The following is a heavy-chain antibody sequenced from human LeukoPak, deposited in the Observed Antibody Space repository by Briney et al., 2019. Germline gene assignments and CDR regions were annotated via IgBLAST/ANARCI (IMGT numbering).Heavy chain of an antibody. V-gene: IGHV1-69*13. CDR3: ARGGASAAARRFDP. Sequence: SVKVSCKASGGTFSSYAISWVRQAPGQGLEWMGGIIPIFGTANYAQKFQGRVTITADESTSTAYMELSSLRSEDTAVYYCARGGASAAARRFDPWGQGTLVTVSS. J-gene: IGHJ5*02. D-gene: IGHD6-13*01. CDR1: GGTFSSYA. CDR2: IIPIFGTA.